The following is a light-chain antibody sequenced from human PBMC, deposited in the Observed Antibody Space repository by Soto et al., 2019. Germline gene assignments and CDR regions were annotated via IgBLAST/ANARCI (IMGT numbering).Light chain of an antibody. J-gene: IGLJ1*01. V-gene: IGLV2-23*02. CDR1: SRDIGTSNL. CDR3: YSCTGISSSLFV. CDR2: EVT. Sequence: QPALTQPASVSGSPGQSITISCAGTSRDIGTSNLVSWYQQYPGKAPKLMIYEVTKRPSGIAYRFSGSKSGNTASLTISGLQPDDEADYYCYSCTGISSSLFVFGTGTKVTVL.